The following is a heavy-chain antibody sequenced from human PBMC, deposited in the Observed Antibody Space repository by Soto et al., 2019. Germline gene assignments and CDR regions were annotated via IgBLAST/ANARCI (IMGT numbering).Heavy chain of an antibody. Sequence: PSETLSLTCAVYGGPFSGYYWSWIRQPPGKGLEWIGEINHSGSTNYNPSLKSRVTISVDTSKNQFSLKLSSVTAADTAVYYCARADRGIAVAGKEGVRFDPWGQGTLV. CDR1: GGPFSGYY. D-gene: IGHD6-19*01. J-gene: IGHJ5*02. CDR3: ARADRGIAVAGKEGVRFDP. CDR2: INHSGST. V-gene: IGHV4-34*01.